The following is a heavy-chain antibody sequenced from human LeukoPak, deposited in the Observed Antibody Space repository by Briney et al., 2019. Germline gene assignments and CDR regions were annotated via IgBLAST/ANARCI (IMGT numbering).Heavy chain of an antibody. Sequence: SETLSLTCSVSGGSIRGSYWSRVRQPAGKGLEWIGRIYSNEITDYTPSLKSRVTMSVDTSKNQFSLKLSSVTAADTAVYYCARGLGAATNEALDFWGQGTLVTVSS. J-gene: IGHJ4*02. D-gene: IGHD1-26*01. CDR3: ARGLGAATNEALDF. CDR1: GGSIRGSY. V-gene: IGHV4-4*07. CDR2: IYSNEIT.